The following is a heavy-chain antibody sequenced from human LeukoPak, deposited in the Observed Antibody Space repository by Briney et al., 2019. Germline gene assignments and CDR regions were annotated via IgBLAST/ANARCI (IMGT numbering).Heavy chain of an antibody. CDR3: ARGIVGVILHALEI. CDR1: GFTFSSYG. D-gene: IGHD1-26*01. Sequence: GGSLRLSCAASGFTFSSYGMSWVRQAPGKGLEWVSGISGSGDRIFYADSVKGRFTISRDNSKNTLYLQMNSLGAEDTATYYCARGIVGVILHALEIWGQGTTVTVSS. V-gene: IGHV3-23*01. CDR2: ISGSGDRI. J-gene: IGHJ3*02.